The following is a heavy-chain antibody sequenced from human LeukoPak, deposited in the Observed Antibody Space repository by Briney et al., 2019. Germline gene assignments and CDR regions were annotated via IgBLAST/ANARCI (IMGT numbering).Heavy chain of an antibody. V-gene: IGHV1-18*01. CDR2: ISAYNGNT. Sequence: ASVKVSCKASGYTFTSYGISWVRQAPGQGLEWMGWISAYNGNTNYAQKLQGRVTMTTDTSTSTAYMELRSLRSDDTAVYYCVRSATIFGVVPAYMDVWGKGTTVTVSS. D-gene: IGHD3-3*01. J-gene: IGHJ6*03. CDR1: GYTFTSYG. CDR3: VRSATIFGVVPAYMDV.